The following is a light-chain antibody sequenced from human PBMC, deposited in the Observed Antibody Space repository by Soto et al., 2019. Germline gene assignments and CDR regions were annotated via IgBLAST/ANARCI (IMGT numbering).Light chain of an antibody. CDR1: QSVSSD. V-gene: IGKV3-11*01. CDR2: DAS. J-gene: IGKJ5*01. CDR3: QQRSNWPIT. Sequence: EIVLTQSPGTLPLSPGERATLSGRASQSVSSDLAWYQQKPGQAPRLLIYDASRRATGIPARFSGSGSGTDFTLTISSPEPEDFAVYYCQQRSNWPITFGQGTRLGIK.